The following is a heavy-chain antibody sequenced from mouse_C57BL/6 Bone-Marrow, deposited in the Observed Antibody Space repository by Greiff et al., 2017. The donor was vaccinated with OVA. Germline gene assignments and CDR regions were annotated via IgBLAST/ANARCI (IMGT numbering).Heavy chain of an antibody. Sequence: EVQLQESGPELVKPGASVKMSCKASGYTFTDYNMHWVKQSHGKSLEWIGYINPNNGGTSYNQKFKGKATLTVNKSSSTAYMELRSLTSEDSAVYYCARGPSLLRKGPWFAYWGQGTLVTVSA. CDR2: INPNNGGT. D-gene: IGHD1-2*01. CDR1: GYTFTDYN. CDR3: ARGPSLLRKGPWFAY. J-gene: IGHJ3*01. V-gene: IGHV1-22*01.